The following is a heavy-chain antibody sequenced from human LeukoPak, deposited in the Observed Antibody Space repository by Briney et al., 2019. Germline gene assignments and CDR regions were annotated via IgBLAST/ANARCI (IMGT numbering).Heavy chain of an antibody. CDR2: ISGSGGST. V-gene: IGHV3-23*01. Sequence: PGGSLRLSCAASGFTFNNYGMSWVRQAPGKGLEWVSGISGSGGSTYYADYVKGRFTISRDNSKNTLYMEMNSLRVEDTAVYYCAKWGSYLGNFDYWGQGALVIVSS. J-gene: IGHJ4*02. D-gene: IGHD1-26*01. CDR3: AKWGSYLGNFDY. CDR1: GFTFNNYG.